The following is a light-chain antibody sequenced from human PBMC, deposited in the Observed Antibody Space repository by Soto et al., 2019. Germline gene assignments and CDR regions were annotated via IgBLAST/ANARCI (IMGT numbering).Light chain of an antibody. J-gene: IGLJ2*01. CDR3: SSYAGNNNFVV. V-gene: IGLV2-14*01. CDR2: EVT. CDR1: SSDVGPYNY. Sequence: QSALTQPASVSGSPGQSITISCTGTSSDVGPYNYVSWYQHHPGKAPKLLIYEVTKRPSGVSNRFSGSKSDNTASLTVSGLQAEDEADYYCSSYAGNNNFVVFGGGTKVTVL.